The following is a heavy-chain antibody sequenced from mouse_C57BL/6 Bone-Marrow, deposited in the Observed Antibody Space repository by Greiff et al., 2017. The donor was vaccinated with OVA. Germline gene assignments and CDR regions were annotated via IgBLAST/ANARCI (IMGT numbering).Heavy chain of an antibody. D-gene: IGHD1-1*01. J-gene: IGHJ3*01. V-gene: IGHV1-64*01. CDR2: IHPNSGST. Sequence: QVQLQQPGAELVKPGASVKLSCKASGYTFTSSWMHWVKQRPGQGLEWIGMIHPNSGSTNYNEKFTSKATLTVDKSSSTAYMQLSSLTSEDSAVYYCARGLWAWFAYWGQGTLVTVSA. CDR3: ARGLWAWFAY. CDR1: GYTFTSSW.